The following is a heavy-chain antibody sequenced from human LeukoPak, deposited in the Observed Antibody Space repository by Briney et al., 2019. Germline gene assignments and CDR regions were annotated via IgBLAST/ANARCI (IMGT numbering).Heavy chain of an antibody. J-gene: IGHJ5*02. CDR1: GGSISSYY. Sequence: SETLSLTCTVSGGSISSYYWSWIRQPPGKGLEWIGYIYTSGSTNYNPSLKSRVTISVDTSKNQFSLKLSSVTAADTAVYYCARHWVQDWFDPWGQGTLVTVSS. D-gene: IGHD3-10*01. CDR2: IYTSGST. CDR3: ARHWVQDWFDP. V-gene: IGHV4-4*09.